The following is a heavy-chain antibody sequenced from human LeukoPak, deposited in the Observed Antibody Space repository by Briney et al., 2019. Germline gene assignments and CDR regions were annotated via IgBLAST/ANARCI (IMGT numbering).Heavy chain of an antibody. CDR2: IKQDGSEK. CDR3: ARHDRWPAYYFDF. CDR1: GFTFSSYW. D-gene: IGHD3-16*01. V-gene: IGHV3-7*01. Sequence: GGALRLSCAASGFTFSSYWMSWVRQAPGKGLERVANIKQDGSEKYYVDSVKGRFTISRDNAKNSLYLQMNSLRAEDTAVYYCARHDRWPAYYFDFWGQGTLVTVSS. J-gene: IGHJ4*02.